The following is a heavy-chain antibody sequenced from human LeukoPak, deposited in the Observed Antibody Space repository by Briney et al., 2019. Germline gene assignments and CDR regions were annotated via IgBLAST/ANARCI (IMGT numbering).Heavy chain of an antibody. CDR1: GFTVSSNY. CDR2: MYSGGDT. Sequence: PGGSLRLSCAASGFTVSSNYMSWVRQAPGKGLEWVSAMYSGGDTYYADSVKGRFTFSRDISKNTLYLQMNGLRTEDTAMYYCARDAPQVPAAGVLASWGQGTLVTVSS. J-gene: IGHJ5*02. D-gene: IGHD6-13*01. V-gene: IGHV3-53*01. CDR3: ARDAPQVPAAGVLAS.